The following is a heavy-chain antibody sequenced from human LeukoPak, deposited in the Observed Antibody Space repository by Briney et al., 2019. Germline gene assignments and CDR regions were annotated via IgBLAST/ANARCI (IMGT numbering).Heavy chain of an antibody. CDR1: AFTFNTFDNFA. J-gene: IGHJ3*02. CDR2: ISGSGGSK. V-gene: IGHV3-23*01. Sequence: PGGSLRLSCSVSAFTFNTFDNFAMNWVRQAPGKGLEWVSVISGSGGSKYYADSVKGRFTISRDNSKNTVYLQMNSLGAEDTAIYYCAKGSRYTYGDAFDIWGQGTMVTVSS. CDR3: AKGSRYTYGDAFDI. D-gene: IGHD5-18*01.